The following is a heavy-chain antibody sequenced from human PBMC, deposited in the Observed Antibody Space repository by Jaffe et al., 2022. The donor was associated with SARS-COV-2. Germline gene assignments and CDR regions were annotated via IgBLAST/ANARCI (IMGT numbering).Heavy chain of an antibody. CDR1: GFTFSSYA. Sequence: EVQVVESGGGLVQSGGSLRLSCSASGFTFSSYAMHWVRQAPGKGLEYVSGITSNGGNSYYADSVKGRITISRDNSKNTVYLQMSSLRAEDTAVYYCVKGQSRYYDSSGYWVYWGQGTLVTVSS. CDR3: VKGQSRYYDSSGYWVY. CDR2: ITSNGGNS. J-gene: IGHJ4*02. V-gene: IGHV3-64D*09. D-gene: IGHD3-22*01.